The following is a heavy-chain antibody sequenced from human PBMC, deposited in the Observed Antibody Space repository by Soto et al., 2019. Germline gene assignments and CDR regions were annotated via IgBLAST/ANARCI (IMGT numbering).Heavy chain of an antibody. D-gene: IGHD2-8*01. Sequence: EAQLVESGGGVVQPGGSLRLSCVVSGFTFTSYWMHWVRQVPGKGLVWVSRINPGGSSTSYADSVKGRFTISRENAKNMVYLQMNGLRAEVTAVYYCARGPNTVYTSTNFDFWGQGTLVSVSS. V-gene: IGHV3-74*01. J-gene: IGHJ4*02. CDR2: INPGGSST. CDR3: ARGPNTVYTSTNFDF. CDR1: GFTFTSYW.